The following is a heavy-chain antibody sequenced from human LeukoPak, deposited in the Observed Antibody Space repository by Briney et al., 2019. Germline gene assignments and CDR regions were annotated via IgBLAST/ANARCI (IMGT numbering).Heavy chain of an antibody. CDR2: XXXXXTXI. CDR1: GFTFNSXX. Sequence: GGSLRXSCXASGFTFNSXXMXXXXQAPXKGXXXVSXXXXXXTXIYYXXSVXGRXTXXXXNAKNSLYLQMNSLRAEDTAIYYCAXPQGYSRGLFEYWGQGTVVTVSS. CDR3: AXPQGYSRGLFEY. J-gene: IGHJ4*02. D-gene: IGHD6-19*01. V-gene: IGHV3-21*01.